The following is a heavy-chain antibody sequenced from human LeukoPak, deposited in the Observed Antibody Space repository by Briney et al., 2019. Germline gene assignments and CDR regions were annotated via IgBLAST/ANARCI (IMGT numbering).Heavy chain of an antibody. CDR3: ARGESSSGSMFWYFDY. CDR2: INHSGST. CDR1: GGSFSGYY. V-gene: IGHV4-34*01. J-gene: IGHJ4*02. Sequence: SETLSRTCAVYGGSFSGYYWSWIRQPPGKGLEWIGEINHSGSTNYNPSLKSRVTISVDTSKNQFSLKLSSVTAADTAVYYCARGESSSGSMFWYFDYWGQGTLVTVSS. D-gene: IGHD6-19*01.